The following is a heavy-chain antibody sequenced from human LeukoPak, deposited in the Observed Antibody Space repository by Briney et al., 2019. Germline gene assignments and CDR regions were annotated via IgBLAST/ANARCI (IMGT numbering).Heavy chain of an antibody. J-gene: IGHJ4*02. V-gene: IGHV4-59*01. CDR1: GGSISSYY. Sequence: SETLSLTCTVSGGSISSYYWSWIRQPPGKGLEWIGYIYYSGSTNYNPSLKSRVTISVDTSKNQFSLKLSSVTAADTAVYYWARGEGGIAVAGEFDHWGQGTLVTVSS. CDR2: IYYSGST. D-gene: IGHD6-19*01. CDR3: ARGEGGIAVAGEFDH.